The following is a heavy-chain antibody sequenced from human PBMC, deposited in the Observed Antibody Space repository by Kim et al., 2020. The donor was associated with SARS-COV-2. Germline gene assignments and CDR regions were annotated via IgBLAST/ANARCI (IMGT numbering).Heavy chain of an antibody. D-gene: IGHD3-10*01. Sequence: SETLSLTCTVSGGSISSYYWSWIRQRPGKGLEWIGYIYYSGSTHYNPSLKSRVTISVDTSKNQFSLKLSSVTAADTAVYYCARHADGEPAWEYWGQATLGTVSS. CDR1: GGSISSYY. CDR3: ARHADGEPAWEY. J-gene: IGHJ4*02. V-gene: IGHV4-59*08. CDR2: IYYSGST.